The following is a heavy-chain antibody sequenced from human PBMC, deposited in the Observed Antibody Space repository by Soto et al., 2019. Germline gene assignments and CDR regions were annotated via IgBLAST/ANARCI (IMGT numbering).Heavy chain of an antibody. Sequence: GASVKVSCKASGYTFTSYAMHWVRQAPGQRLEWMGWINAGNGNTKYSQKFQGRVTITRDTSASTAYMELSSLRSEDTVVYYCARDRPSPAGYYYYYMDVWGKGTTVTVSS. CDR2: INAGNGNT. J-gene: IGHJ6*03. CDR1: GYTFTSYA. CDR3: ARDRPSPAGYYYYYMDV. V-gene: IGHV1-3*01.